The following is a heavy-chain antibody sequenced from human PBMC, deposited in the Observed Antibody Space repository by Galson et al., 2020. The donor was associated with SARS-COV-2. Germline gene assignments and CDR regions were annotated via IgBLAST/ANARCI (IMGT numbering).Heavy chain of an antibody. D-gene: IGHD3-22*01. V-gene: IGHV4-38-2*01. CDR1: GYSISTTNY. Sequence: SETLSLTCAVSGYSISTTNYWGWVRQPPGKGLEWIGSIYPTGRTYYNPSLKSRVTITVDTSKNQFSLRLDSVTAADTALYYCARQGVNMIVVVTGPGWYFDLWGRGTLVTVSS. CDR3: ARQGVNMIVVVTGPGWYFDL. CDR2: IYPTGRT. J-gene: IGHJ2*01.